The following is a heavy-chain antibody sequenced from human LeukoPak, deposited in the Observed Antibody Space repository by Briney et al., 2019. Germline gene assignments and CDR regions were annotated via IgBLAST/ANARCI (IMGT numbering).Heavy chain of an antibody. Sequence: GGSLRLSCAASGFTFSNYAMSWVRQAPGKGLEWVSAISGSGGSTYYADSVKGRFTISRDNSKNTLYLQMNSLRAEDTAVYYCAKAPLNYVQGWLGYWGQGTLVTVSS. D-gene: IGHD1-7*01. CDR3: AKAPLNYVQGWLGY. CDR2: ISGSGGST. V-gene: IGHV3-23*01. CDR1: GFTFSNYA. J-gene: IGHJ4*02.